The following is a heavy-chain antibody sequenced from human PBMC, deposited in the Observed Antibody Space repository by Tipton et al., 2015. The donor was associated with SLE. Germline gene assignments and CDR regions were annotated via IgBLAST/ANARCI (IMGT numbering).Heavy chain of an antibody. Sequence: LRLSCAVYGGSFSGYYWTWIRQPPGKGLEWMGEINHSGSTHYNPSLKSRVTILVDTSKNQVSLRLTSVTAADTAVYYCARESETVATQFDYRGRGTLVIVSS. CDR3: ARESETVATQFDY. J-gene: IGHJ4*02. CDR1: GGSFSGYY. CDR2: INHSGST. D-gene: IGHD5-12*01. V-gene: IGHV4-34*01.